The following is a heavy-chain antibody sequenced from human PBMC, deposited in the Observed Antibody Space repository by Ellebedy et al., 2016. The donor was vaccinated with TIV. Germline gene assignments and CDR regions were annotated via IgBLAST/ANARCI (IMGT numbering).Heavy chain of an antibody. Sequence: SLKISXAASGFTFDDYAMHWVRQAPGKGLEWVSGISWNSGSIGYADSVKGRFTISRDNAKNSLYLQMNSLRAEDTALYYCAKGTAVLLGAFDIWGQGTMVTVSS. CDR3: AKGTAVLLGAFDI. CDR1: GFTFDDYA. V-gene: IGHV3-9*01. D-gene: IGHD2/OR15-2a*01. CDR2: ISWNSGSI. J-gene: IGHJ3*02.